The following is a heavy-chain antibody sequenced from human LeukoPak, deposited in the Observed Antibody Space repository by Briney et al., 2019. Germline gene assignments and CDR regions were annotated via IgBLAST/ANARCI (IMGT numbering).Heavy chain of an antibody. CDR1: GFTFSSYG. Sequence: GGSLRLSCAASGFTFSSYGMHWVRQAPGKGLGWVAVIWYDGSNKYYADSVKGRFTISRDNSKNTLYLQMNSLRAEDTAVYYCAKGVHYYDSSGSTFDIWGQGTMVTVSS. D-gene: IGHD3-22*01. J-gene: IGHJ3*02. V-gene: IGHV3-33*06. CDR2: IWYDGSNK. CDR3: AKGVHYYDSSGSTFDI.